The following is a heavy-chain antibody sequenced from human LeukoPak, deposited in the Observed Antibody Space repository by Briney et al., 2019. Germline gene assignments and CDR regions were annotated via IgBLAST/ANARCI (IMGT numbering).Heavy chain of an antibody. J-gene: IGHJ4*02. D-gene: IGHD1-26*01. CDR2: IYYSGST. Sequence: SETLSLTCTVSGGSISSYYWSWIRQPPGKGLEWIGYIYYSGSTNYNPSLKSRVTISVDTSKNQFSLKLSSVTAADTAVYYCARHGASGPDQFDYGGRGTLVPVSS. CDR3: ARHGASGPDQFDY. CDR1: GGSISSYY. V-gene: IGHV4-59*08.